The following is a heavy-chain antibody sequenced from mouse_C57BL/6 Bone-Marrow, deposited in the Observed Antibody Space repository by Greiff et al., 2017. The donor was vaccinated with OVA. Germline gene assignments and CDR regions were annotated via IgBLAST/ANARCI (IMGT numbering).Heavy chain of an antibody. CDR1: GFTFSNYW. CDR3: TVGYGNYLAWFAY. V-gene: IGHV6-3*01. Sequence: EVQGVESGGGLVQPGGSMKLSCVASGFTFSNYWMNWVRQSPEKGLEWVAQIRLKSDNYATHYAESVKGRFTISRDDSKSSVYLQMNNLRAEDTGIYYCTVGYGNYLAWFAYWGQGTLVTVSA. J-gene: IGHJ3*01. D-gene: IGHD2-1*01. CDR2: IRLKSDNYAT.